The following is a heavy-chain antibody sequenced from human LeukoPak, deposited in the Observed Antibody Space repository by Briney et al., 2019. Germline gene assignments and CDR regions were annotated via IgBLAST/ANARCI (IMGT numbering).Heavy chain of an antibody. D-gene: IGHD3-10*01. CDR2: ISSSGSTI. CDR3: AKDRTDIEDGSGS. Sequence: GGSLRLSCAATGFTLSDYYMSWIRQAPGKGLEWVSYISSSGSTIYYTDSVKGRFTISRDNAKNSLYLQMNSLRAEDTAVYYCAKDRTDIEDGSGSWGQGTLVTVSS. CDR1: GFTLSDYY. J-gene: IGHJ4*02. V-gene: IGHV3-11*04.